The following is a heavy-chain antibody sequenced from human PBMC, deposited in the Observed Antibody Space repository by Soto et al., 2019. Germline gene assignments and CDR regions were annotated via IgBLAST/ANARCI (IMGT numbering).Heavy chain of an antibody. CDR3: ALYRGFETGRGTDV. V-gene: IGHV3-23*01. Sequence: YASLSFASSVFTFKSSAMNWVRQAPGNGLEWVSGSSGSGGGTNYAVSVKGRFNISRDNSNNPLYLQMNSLRAEDTAVYYCALYRGFETGRGTDVWCPGTTPT. CDR1: VFTFKSSA. J-gene: IGHJ6*02. D-gene: IGHD3-10*01. CDR2: SSGSGGGT.